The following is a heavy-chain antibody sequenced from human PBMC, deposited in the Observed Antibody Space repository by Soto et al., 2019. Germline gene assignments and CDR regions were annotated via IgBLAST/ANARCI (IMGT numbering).Heavy chain of an antibody. CDR1: GGSITSYY. Sequence: SETLSLTCTVSGGSITSYYWSWIRQPPGRGLEWIGYIYYSGRTKYNPSLKNRVTISVDTGNNQISLKLYSVTAADTAVYFCARPRITEYSAYEDWGQGTLVTVSS. D-gene: IGHD5-12*01. CDR2: IYYSGRT. V-gene: IGHV4-59*08. CDR3: ARPRITEYSAYED. J-gene: IGHJ4*02.